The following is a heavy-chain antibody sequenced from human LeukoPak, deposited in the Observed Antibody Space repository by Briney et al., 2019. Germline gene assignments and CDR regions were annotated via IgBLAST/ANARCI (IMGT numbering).Heavy chain of an antibody. CDR3: ALTYYYDRSRTFDY. CDR1: GFTFNNYG. J-gene: IGHJ4*02. Sequence: GGSLRLSCVASGFTFNNYGMHWVRQAPGKRLEWVTFISHDGSKKYYADSVKGRFTISRDDSRTTLFLQMNSLRAEDTAVYYCALTYYYDRSRTFDYWGQGTLVTVSS. V-gene: IGHV3-33*08. CDR2: ISHDGSKK. D-gene: IGHD3-22*01.